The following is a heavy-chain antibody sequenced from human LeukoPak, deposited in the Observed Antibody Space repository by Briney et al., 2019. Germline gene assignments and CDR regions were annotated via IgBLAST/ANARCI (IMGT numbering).Heavy chain of an antibody. J-gene: IGHJ4*02. Sequence: PSETLSLTCTVSGGSISSSSYYWGWIRQPPGKGLEWIGSIYYSGSTYYNPSLKSRVTISVDTSKNQFSLKLSSVTAADTAVYYCARLNILTGYGAFDYWGQGTLVTVSS. D-gene: IGHD3-9*01. V-gene: IGHV4-39*01. CDR2: IYYSGST. CDR1: GGSISSSSYY. CDR3: ARLNILTGYGAFDY.